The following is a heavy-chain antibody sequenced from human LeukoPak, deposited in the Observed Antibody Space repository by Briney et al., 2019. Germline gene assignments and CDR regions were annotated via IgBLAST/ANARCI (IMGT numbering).Heavy chain of an antibody. CDR2: VSASGRAT. D-gene: IGHD5-24*01. CDR3: AKTGTEEGYGIYFDH. CDR1: GFSFSSYV. Sequence: PGGSLRLSCAASGFSFSSYVMSWVRQAPGKGLEWVSTVSASGRATYYADSVKGRFTVSRDNSKNTVFLQMSSLRAEDTAVYHCAKTGTEEGYGIYFDHWGQGTLVTVSS. V-gene: IGHV3-23*01. J-gene: IGHJ4*02.